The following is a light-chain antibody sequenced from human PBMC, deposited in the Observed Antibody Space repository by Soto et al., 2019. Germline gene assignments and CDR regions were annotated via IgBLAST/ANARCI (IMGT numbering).Light chain of an antibody. CDR3: QHYGSSQWTFGQWT. Sequence: IVLTQSPGTVSLSPGERATLSCRASQTGSSSDLAWYQQKPGQAPRLLIYGASTRATGIPDRFSGSGSGTDFTLTISRLEPEDSAVYFCQHYGSSQWTFGQWTFGQGTKVEIK. V-gene: IGKV3-20*01. CDR2: GAS. CDR1: QTGSSSD. J-gene: IGKJ1*01.